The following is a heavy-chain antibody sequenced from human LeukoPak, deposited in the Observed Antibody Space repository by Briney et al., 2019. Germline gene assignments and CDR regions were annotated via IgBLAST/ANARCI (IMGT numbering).Heavy chain of an antibody. CDR2: INSDGSST. Sequence: PGGSLRLSCAASGFTFSSYWMHWVRQAPGKGLVWVSRINSDGSSTSYADSVKGRFTISRDNAKNTLYLQMNSLRAEDTAVYYCARREETDYYYYMDVWGKGTTVTVSS. CDR1: GFTFSSYW. J-gene: IGHJ6*03. D-gene: IGHD5-24*01. V-gene: IGHV3-74*01. CDR3: ARREETDYYYYMDV.